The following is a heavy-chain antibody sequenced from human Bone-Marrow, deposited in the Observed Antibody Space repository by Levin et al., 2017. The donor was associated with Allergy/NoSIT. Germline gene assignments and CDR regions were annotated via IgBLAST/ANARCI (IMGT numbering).Heavy chain of an antibody. CDR1: GGSISSTNHY. J-gene: IGHJ4*02. CDR3: AREEKSSADY. Sequence: SQTLSLTCAVSGGSISSTNHYWAWIRQPPGKGLEWIGSIHHTGRSYYNPSLKSRLTISVDTSKNQFSLTVNSVTAADTAVYYCAREEKSSADYWGQGTLVTVSS. CDR2: IHHTGRS. D-gene: IGHD6-25*01. V-gene: IGHV4-39*07.